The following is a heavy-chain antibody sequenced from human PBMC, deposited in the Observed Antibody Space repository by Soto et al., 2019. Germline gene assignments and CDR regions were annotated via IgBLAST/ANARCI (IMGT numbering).Heavy chain of an antibody. D-gene: IGHD4-17*01. CDR2: IWYDGSNK. J-gene: IGHJ2*01. V-gene: IGHV3-33*01. CDR3: ARDYGDFNLFGYFDL. Sequence: GGSLRLSCAASGFTFSSYGMHWVRQAPGKGLEWVAVIWYDGSNKYYADSVKGRFTISRDNSKNTLYLQMNSLRVEDTAVYYCARDYGDFNLFGYFDLWGRGTLVTVSS. CDR1: GFTFSSYG.